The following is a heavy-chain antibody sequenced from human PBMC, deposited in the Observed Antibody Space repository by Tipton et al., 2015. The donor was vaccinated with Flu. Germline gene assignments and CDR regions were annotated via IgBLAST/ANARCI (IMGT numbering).Heavy chain of an antibody. CDR3: AKDPYGGNSGNYFDF. Sequence: SLRLSCAASGFTFSSNAMSWVRQAPGKGLEWVSAIGGGGSSTYYADSVKGRFTISRDNSKNTLYLQMNSLRAEDTALYYCAKDPYGGNSGNYFDFWGRGTLVTVSP. V-gene: IGHV3-23*01. CDR1: GFTFSSNA. D-gene: IGHD4-23*01. J-gene: IGHJ4*02. CDR2: IGGGGSST.